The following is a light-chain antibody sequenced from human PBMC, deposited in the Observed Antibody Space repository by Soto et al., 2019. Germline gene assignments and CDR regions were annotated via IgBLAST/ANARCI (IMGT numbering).Light chain of an antibody. Sequence: VLPQSPGTLALSPGERATLSCGASQCVGINVAWYQQKPGQAPRLLISDASDRATGIPDRFSGSGSGTDFTLTISRLVPEDFAVYYCQQYGDSPVTFGQGTKVDIK. CDR1: QCVGIN. CDR3: QQYGDSPVT. V-gene: IGKV3-20*01. CDR2: DAS. J-gene: IGKJ1*01.